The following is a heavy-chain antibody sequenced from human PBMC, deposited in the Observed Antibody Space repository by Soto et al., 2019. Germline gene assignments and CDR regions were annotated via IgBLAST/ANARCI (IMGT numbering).Heavy chain of an antibody. CDR1: GGTFSTYA. J-gene: IGHJ4*02. CDR3: ASGIQLWLRRINNGYSG. Sequence: QVQLVQSGAEVKKPESSMKVSCKAPGGTFSTYAISWVRQAPGQGLEWMGGIIPMFGTANYAQRFQDRVTITADESTITVYMELSSLRSEDTAVYFCASGIQLWLRRINNGYSGWGQGTLVTVSS. D-gene: IGHD5-18*01. CDR2: IIPMFGTA. V-gene: IGHV1-69*12.